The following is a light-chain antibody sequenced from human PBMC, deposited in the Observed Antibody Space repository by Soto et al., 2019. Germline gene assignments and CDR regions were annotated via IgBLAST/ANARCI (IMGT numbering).Light chain of an antibody. CDR3: QSYDSSLAGFV. CDR2: VNT. V-gene: IGLV1-40*01. Sequence: QSVLTQPPSVSGAPGQRVTISCTGSSSNIGARFDVHWYRHLPGTAPKLLISVNTNGPSGVADRFSGSKSGTSASLAIAGLRAEDEADYYCQSYDSSLAGFVFGTGTQLTVL. CDR1: SSNIGARFD. J-gene: IGLJ7*01.